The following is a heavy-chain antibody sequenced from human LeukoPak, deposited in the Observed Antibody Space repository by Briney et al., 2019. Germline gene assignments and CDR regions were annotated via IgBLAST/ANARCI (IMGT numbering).Heavy chain of an antibody. CDR3: AREPEDTATVGIDY. CDR2: ISSSSSYI. V-gene: IGHV3-21*01. Sequence: GGSLRLSCAASGFTFSSYSMNWVRQAPGKGLEWVSPISSSSSYIYYADSVKGRFTISRDNAKNSLYLQMNSLRAEDTAVYYCAREPEDTATVGIDYWGQGTLVTVSS. J-gene: IGHJ4*02. CDR1: GFTFSSYS. D-gene: IGHD5-18*01.